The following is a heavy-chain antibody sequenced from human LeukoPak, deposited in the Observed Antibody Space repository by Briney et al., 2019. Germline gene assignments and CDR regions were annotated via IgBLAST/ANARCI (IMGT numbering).Heavy chain of an antibody. CDR3: ARGRMATPHGAFDI. Sequence: GGSLRLSCAASGFTFSSYSMNWVRQAPGKGPEWVSSISSSSSYIYYADSVKGRFTISRDNAKNSLYLQMNSLRAEDTAVYYCARGRMATPHGAFDIWGQGTMVTVSS. J-gene: IGHJ3*02. CDR1: GFTFSSYS. CDR2: ISSSSSYI. D-gene: IGHD5-24*01. V-gene: IGHV3-21*01.